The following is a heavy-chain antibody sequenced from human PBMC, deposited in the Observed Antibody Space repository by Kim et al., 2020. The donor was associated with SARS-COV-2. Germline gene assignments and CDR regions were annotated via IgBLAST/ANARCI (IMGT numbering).Heavy chain of an antibody. Sequence: GGSLRLSCAASGFTFSSYAMSWVRQAPGKGLEWVSAISGSGGSTYYADSVKGRFTISRDNSKNTLYLQMNSLRAEDTAVYYCAKVGCSSTNACALREVPWGQGTLVTVSS. J-gene: IGHJ5*02. CDR3: AKVGCSSTNACALREVP. D-gene: IGHD2-2*01. CDR2: ISGSGGST. V-gene: IGHV3-23*01. CDR1: GFTFSSYA.